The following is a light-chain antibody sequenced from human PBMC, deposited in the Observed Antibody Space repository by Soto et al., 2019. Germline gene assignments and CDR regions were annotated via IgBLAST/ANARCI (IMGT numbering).Light chain of an antibody. CDR1: QGISTW. CDR2: GAS. Sequence: EIQMTQSPSSVSASVGERVTISWRASQGISTWLAWYQQKAGKAPNLLIYGASHLHSGVPSRFSGSGSGTNFTLTISSLQPEDFATYYCQQANSFPITFGQGTRLEIK. CDR3: QQANSFPIT. V-gene: IGKV1-12*01. J-gene: IGKJ5*01.